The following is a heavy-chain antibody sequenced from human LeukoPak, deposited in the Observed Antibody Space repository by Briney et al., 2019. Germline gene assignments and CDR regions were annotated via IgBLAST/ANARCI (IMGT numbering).Heavy chain of an antibody. CDR3: ATDGCGGDCYPYYFDY. D-gene: IGHD2-21*02. CDR1: GFTFSSYG. V-gene: IGHV3-33*01. J-gene: IGHJ4*02. Sequence: GGSLRLSCAASGFTFSSYGMHWVRQAPGKGLEWVAVIWYDGSNKYYADSVKGRFTISRDNSKNTLYLQMNSLRAEDTAVYYCATDGCGGDCYPYYFDYWGQGTLVTVSS. CDR2: IWYDGSNK.